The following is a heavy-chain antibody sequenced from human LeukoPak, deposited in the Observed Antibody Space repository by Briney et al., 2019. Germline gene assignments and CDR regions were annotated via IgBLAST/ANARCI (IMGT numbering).Heavy chain of an antibody. J-gene: IGHJ4*02. Sequence: GGSLRLSCAASGLTFSSYAMSWVRQAPGKGLEWVSAISGSGSTTYYADSVKGRFTISRDNSKNTLYLQMNSLRAEDTAVYYCAKTPTWTVTTAEFFFDYWGQGTLVTVSS. V-gene: IGHV3-23*01. CDR2: ISGSGSTT. CDR3: AKTPTWTVTTAEFFFDY. D-gene: IGHD4-11*01. CDR1: GLTFSSYA.